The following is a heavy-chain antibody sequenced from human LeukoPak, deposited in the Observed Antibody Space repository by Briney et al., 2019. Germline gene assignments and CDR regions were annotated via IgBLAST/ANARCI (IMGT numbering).Heavy chain of an antibody. CDR3: AREYYYGSGSYLD. V-gene: IGHV4-31*03. J-gene: IGHJ4*02. CDR1: GGSISSGGYY. D-gene: IGHD3-10*01. CDR2: IYYSGST. Sequence: SETLSLTCTVSGGSISSGGYYWSWIRQHPGKGLEWIGYIYYSGSTYYNPSLKSRVTISVDKSKNQFSLKLSSVTAADTAVYYCAREYYYGSGSYLDWGQGTLVTVSS.